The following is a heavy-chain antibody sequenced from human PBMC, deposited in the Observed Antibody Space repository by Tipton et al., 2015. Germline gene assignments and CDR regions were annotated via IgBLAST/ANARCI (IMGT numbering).Heavy chain of an antibody. CDR1: GYSINNDYY. J-gene: IGHJ4*02. D-gene: IGHD5-18*01. CDR2: VYPGGGT. Sequence: GLVKPSETMSLTCDVSGYSINNDYYWGWIRQAPGKGLEWIGFVYPGGGTYYNPSLKSRVTILVGTTQNQVSLRLTSVTAADTAFYYCARGDDSTSMATGFDYWGQGTLVTVSS. V-gene: IGHV4-38-2*01. CDR3: ARGDDSTSMATGFDY.